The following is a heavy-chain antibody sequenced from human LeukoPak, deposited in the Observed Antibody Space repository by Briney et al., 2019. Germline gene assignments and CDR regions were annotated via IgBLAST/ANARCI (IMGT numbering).Heavy chain of an antibody. V-gene: IGHV1-2*02. J-gene: IGHJ5*02. CDR3: ARGAATDSNWFDP. D-gene: IGHD6-13*01. Sequence: ASVRVSCKASGYTFTAPYMHWVRQAPGQGLEWMGWINPNSGGTNSAEKFQGRVTMTRDTSISTALMELTSLTSDDTAVYYCARGAATDSNWFDPWGQGTLVTVSS. CDR1: GYTFTAPY. CDR2: INPNSGGT.